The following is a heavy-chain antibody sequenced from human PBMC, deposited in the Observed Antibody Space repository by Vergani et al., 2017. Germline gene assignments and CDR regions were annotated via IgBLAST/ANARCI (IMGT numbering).Heavy chain of an antibody. V-gene: IGHV3-9*02. J-gene: IGHJ5*02. Sequence: EVQLEASGGGSVLPGRSLRLSCVASGFTSAGYAMHWVRQAPGTGLEWVSGISWNSNSIGYADSVKGRFTISRDNAKNSLYLQMNSLRAEDTALYYCAKDLGTASGGGWFDPWCQGTLVTVSS. CDR1: GFTSAGYA. D-gene: IGHD3-10*01. CDR2: ISWNSNSI. CDR3: AKDLGTASGGGWFDP.